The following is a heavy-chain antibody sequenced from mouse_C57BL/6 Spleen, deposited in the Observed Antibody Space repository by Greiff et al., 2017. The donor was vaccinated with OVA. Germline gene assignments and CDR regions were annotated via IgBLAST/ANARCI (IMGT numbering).Heavy chain of an antibody. J-gene: IGHJ4*01. CDR3: AREELRAMDY. Sequence: QVQLQRSGAELARPGASVKMSCKASGYTFTSYTMHWVKQRPGQGLEWIGYINPSSGYTKYNQKFKDKATLTADKSSSTAYMQLSSLTSEDSAVYYCAREELRAMDYWGQGTSVTVSS. V-gene: IGHV1-4*01. CDR2: INPSSGYT. CDR1: GYTFTSYT. D-gene: IGHD1-1*01.